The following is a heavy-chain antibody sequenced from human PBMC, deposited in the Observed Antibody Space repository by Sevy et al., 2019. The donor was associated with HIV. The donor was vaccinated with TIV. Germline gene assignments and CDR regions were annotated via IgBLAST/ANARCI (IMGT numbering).Heavy chain of an antibody. D-gene: IGHD1-26*01. CDR1: GGSISSDY. J-gene: IGHJ4*02. Sequence: SETLSLTCTVSGGSISSDYWNWIRQPAGKGLEWIGRGYNSGSTNYNTSLKSRVTMSLDTSKNQFSLKLTSVTAADTAVYYCAGALPTTADFDYWGQGTLVTVSS. CDR2: GYNSGST. V-gene: IGHV4-4*07. CDR3: AGALPTTADFDY.